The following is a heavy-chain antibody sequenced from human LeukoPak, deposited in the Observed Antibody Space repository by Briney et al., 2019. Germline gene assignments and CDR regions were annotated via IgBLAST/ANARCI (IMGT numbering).Heavy chain of an antibody. CDR1: GYTFTSYD. J-gene: IGHJ5*02. Sequence: ASVKVSCKASGYTFTSYDINWVRQATGQGLEWMGWMNPNSGNTGYAQKFQGRVTMTRDTSISTAYMELSSLRSEDTAVYYCARGRRTYYGFWSGYRNWFDPWGQGTLVTVSS. CDR3: ARGRRTYYGFWSGYRNWFDP. CDR2: MNPNSGNT. D-gene: IGHD3-3*01. V-gene: IGHV1-8*01.